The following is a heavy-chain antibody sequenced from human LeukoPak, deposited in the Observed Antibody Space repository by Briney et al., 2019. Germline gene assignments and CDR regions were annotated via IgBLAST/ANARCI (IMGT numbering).Heavy chain of an antibody. CDR3: AKVASLCTSTSCVRGGFDY. V-gene: IGHV3-23*01. J-gene: IGHJ4*02. CDR1: GFTFGDYA. D-gene: IGHD2-2*01. CDR2: LSGSGGNT. Sequence: GGSLRLSCTASGFTFGDYAMSWFRQAPGKGLEWVSALSGSGGNTYYADSVKGRFTISRDNSKNTLYLQMNSLRAEDTAKYYCAKVASLCTSTSCVRGGFDYWGQGTLVTVSS.